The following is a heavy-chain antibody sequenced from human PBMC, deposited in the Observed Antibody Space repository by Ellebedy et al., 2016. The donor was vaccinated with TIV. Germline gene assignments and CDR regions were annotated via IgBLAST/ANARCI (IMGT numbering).Heavy chain of an antibody. J-gene: IGHJ4*02. Sequence: ASVKVSCKASGYTFSTYGFTWVRQAPGQGLEWMGWISADSANTNYAQNFQGRVTMTEDTSTDTAYMELSSLRSEDTAVYYCATYYYGSGAEVALDYWGQGTLVTVSS. D-gene: IGHD3-10*01. CDR3: ATYYYGSGAEVALDY. V-gene: IGHV1-18*01. CDR1: GYTFSTYG. CDR2: ISADSANT.